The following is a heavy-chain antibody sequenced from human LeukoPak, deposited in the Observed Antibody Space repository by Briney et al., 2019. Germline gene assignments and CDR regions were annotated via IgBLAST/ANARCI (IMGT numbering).Heavy chain of an antibody. D-gene: IGHD2-2*01. CDR2: ISSSGRTK. V-gene: IGHV3-48*03. Sequence: GGSLRLSCAASGFTFSSYEMNWVRQAPGKGLEWVSYISSSGRTKYYADSVKGRFTISRDNAKNSLYLQMNSLRAEDTAVYYCARDKYCSSTSCHTPKYFDYWGQGTLVTVSS. CDR3: ARDKYCSSTSCHTPKYFDY. CDR1: GFTFSSYE. J-gene: IGHJ4*02.